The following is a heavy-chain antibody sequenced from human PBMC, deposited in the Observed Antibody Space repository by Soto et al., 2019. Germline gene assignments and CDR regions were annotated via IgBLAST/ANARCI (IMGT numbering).Heavy chain of an antibody. CDR2: ISSSSSTI. CDR1: GFTFSNYG. CDR3: ARDGTTVTTNYYYDMDV. V-gene: IGHV3-48*02. J-gene: IGHJ6*02. Sequence: GGSLRLSCAASGFTFSNYGMNWVRQAPGKGLEWVSYISSSSSTIYYADSVKGRFTISRDNAKNSLYLQMNSLRDEDTAVYYCARDGTTVTTNYYYDMDVWGQGTTVTVSS. D-gene: IGHD4-17*01.